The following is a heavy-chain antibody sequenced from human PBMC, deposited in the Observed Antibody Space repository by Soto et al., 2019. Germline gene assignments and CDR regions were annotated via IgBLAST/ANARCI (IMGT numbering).Heavy chain of an antibody. CDR2: ISNDGRNE. J-gene: IGHJ4*02. D-gene: IGHD3-10*01. Sequence: GGSLRLSCAASGFTFSSHAMHWVRQAPGKGLEWVAVISNDGRNEFYVDSVKGRFTISRDSSKNTLYLQMNSLRAEDTAVYYCAKDHNAGTFDYWGQGTLVTVSS. CDR1: GFTFSSHA. V-gene: IGHV3-30*18. CDR3: AKDHNAGTFDY.